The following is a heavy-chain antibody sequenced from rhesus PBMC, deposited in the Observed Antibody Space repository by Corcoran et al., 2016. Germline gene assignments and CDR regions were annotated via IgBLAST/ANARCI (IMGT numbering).Heavy chain of an antibody. CDR1: GFHFSDYY. J-gene: IGHJ4*01. Sequence: ESGGGLVQPGGSLRLSCAASGFHFSDYYMSWVRQAPGKGPERVGFIRNKANGGTAEYPASAQGRFTISRDDSKSIASLQMNSLKTEDTAVYYCARDRVCSAAYYFDYCGQGVRVTVSS. D-gene: IGHD2-15*01. V-gene: IGHV3-116*02. CDR3: ARDRVCSAAYYFDY. CDR2: IRNKANGGTA.